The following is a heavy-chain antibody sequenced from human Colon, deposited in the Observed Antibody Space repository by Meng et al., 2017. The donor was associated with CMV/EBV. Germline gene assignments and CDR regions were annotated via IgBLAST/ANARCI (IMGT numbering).Heavy chain of an antibody. V-gene: IGHV4-34*01. D-gene: IGHD1-26*01. Sequence: HEQLKRVGAGLLKPSETLSLTCAVYGGSFSHYYGSWIRQSPGKGLECIGEITQSGITNYNPSLKSRVIISIDTSNNQFSLKLTSVTVADTAVYYCAGGSSQAWELLHYWGQGSLVTVSS. J-gene: IGHJ4*02. CDR3: AGGSSQAWELLHY. CDR1: GGSFSHYY. CDR2: ITQSGIT.